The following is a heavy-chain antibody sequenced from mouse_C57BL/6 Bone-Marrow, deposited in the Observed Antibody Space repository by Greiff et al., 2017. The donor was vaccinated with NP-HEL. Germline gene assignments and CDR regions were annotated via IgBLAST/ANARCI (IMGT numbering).Heavy chain of an antibody. CDR1: GFNIKDDY. CDR3: TTHYSIDY. D-gene: IGHD2-5*01. CDR2: IDPENGDT. Sequence: VQLKESGAELVRPGASVKLSCTASGFNIKDDYMHWVKQRPEQGLEWIGWIDPENGDTEYASKFQGKATITADTSSNTAYLQLSSLTSEDTAVYYCTTHYSIDYWGQGTTLTVSS. J-gene: IGHJ2*01. V-gene: IGHV14-4*01.